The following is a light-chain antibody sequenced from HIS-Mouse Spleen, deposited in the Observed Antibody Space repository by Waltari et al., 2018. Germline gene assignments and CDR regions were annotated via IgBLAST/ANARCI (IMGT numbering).Light chain of an antibody. CDR3: YSTDSSGNHRV. Sequence: SYELTQPPSVSVSPGQTARITCSGDALPTKYAYWYQQKSDQAPVLVIYADSKRPSGIPERFSGSSSGTMATLTISGAQVEDEADYYCYSTDSSGNHRVFGGGTKLTVL. J-gene: IGLJ2*01. V-gene: IGLV3-10*01. CDR2: ADS. CDR1: ALPTKY.